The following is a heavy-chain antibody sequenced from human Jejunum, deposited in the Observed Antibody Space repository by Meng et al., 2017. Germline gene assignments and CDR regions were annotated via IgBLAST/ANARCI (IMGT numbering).Heavy chain of an antibody. D-gene: IGHD2-21*02. CDR1: GYTFTGYY. CDR2: INPNNGDT. J-gene: IGHJ3*02. V-gene: IGHV1-2*02. Sequence: ASLKVSCKASGYTFTGYYMHWVRQAPGQGLESMGWINPNNGDTKYVKKFQGRVTMTRDTSISTAYMELIGLTSDDTAVYYCARATRVTGNTKDAYDIWGQGTMVTVSS. CDR3: ARATRVTGNTKDAYDI.